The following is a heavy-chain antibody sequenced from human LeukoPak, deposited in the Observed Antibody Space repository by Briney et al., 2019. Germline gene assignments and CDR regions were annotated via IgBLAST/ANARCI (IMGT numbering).Heavy chain of an antibody. CDR1: GLTFSSYR. CDR3: ARVGCTTTSCLAN. J-gene: IGHJ4*02. D-gene: IGHD2-2*01. V-gene: IGHV3-7*01. CDR2: IKQDGSEK. Sequence: GGSLRLSCAVSGLTFSSYRMTWVRQAPGKGLELVANIKQDGSEKYYVDSVKGRFTISRDNAKNSLYLQMSSLRVEDTAVYYCARVGCTTTSCLANWGQGTLVTVSS.